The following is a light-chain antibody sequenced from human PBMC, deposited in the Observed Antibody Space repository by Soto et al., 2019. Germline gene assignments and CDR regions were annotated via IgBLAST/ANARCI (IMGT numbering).Light chain of an antibody. V-gene: IGLV1-44*01. J-gene: IGLJ1*01. CDR3: AAWDDRLDVYV. Sequence: QSVLTQPPSGSGTPGQIVAISCSGSSSNIGSNTVTWYQQLPGTAPKLLIYSTSQRSSGVPGRFSGSKSGASASLSISGLQSEDEADYYCAAWDDRLDVYVFGTGTKVTLL. CDR2: STS. CDR1: SSNIGSNT.